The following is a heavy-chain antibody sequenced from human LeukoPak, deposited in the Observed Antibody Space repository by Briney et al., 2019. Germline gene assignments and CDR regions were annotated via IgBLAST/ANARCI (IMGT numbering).Heavy chain of an antibody. CDR3: ARHPQEAVVVVAATRGWFDP. CDR1: GYSFTSYW. J-gene: IGHJ5*02. CDR2: IYPGDSDT. Sequence: GESLKISCKGSGYSFTSYWIGWVRQMPGKGLEWMGIIYPGDSDTRYSPSFQGQVTISADKSISTAYLQWSSLKASDTAMYYCARHPQEAVVVVAATRGWFDPWGQGTLVTVSS. D-gene: IGHD2-15*01. V-gene: IGHV5-51*01.